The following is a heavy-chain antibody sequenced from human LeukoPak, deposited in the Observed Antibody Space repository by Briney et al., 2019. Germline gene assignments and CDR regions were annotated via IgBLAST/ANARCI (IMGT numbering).Heavy chain of an antibody. D-gene: IGHD1/OR15-1a*01. CDR3: PRGAYKLQKPLPY. CDR2: IYYSGST. V-gene: IGHV4-30-4*01. Sequence: SETLSLTCSVSGGSISSGDYYWTWIRQPPGKGLEWIGYIYYSGSTYYNPSLKSRVTISVDTSKNQFSLKLSSVTAADTAVYYCPRGAYKLQKPLPYGAQGPLVPVP. CDR1: GGSISSGDYY. J-gene: IGHJ4*02.